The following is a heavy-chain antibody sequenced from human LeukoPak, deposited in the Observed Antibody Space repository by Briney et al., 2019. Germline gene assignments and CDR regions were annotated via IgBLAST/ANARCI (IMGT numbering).Heavy chain of an antibody. Sequence: SETLSLTCTVSGGFISTYYWSWIWQPPGKGLEWIGFISYSGSTYHNPSLKSRVTMSVDTSKNQFSLNLRSVTAADTAVYYCARDRYSYGFWGQGILVTVSS. CDR3: ARDRYSYGF. CDR2: ISYSGST. V-gene: IGHV4-59*01. D-gene: IGHD5-18*01. J-gene: IGHJ4*02. CDR1: GGFISTYY.